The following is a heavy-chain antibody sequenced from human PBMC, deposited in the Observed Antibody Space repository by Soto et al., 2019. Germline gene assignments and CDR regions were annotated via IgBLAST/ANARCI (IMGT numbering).Heavy chain of an antibody. CDR1: GVSISSSSYY. CDR2: IYYSGST. Sequence: SETLSLTCTVSGVSISSSSYYWGWIRQPPGKGLEWIGSIYYSGSTYYNPSLKSRVTISVDTSKNQFSLKLSSVTAADTAVYYCARDLDGSGGSHDYWGQGTLVTVSS. CDR3: ARDLDGSGGSHDY. J-gene: IGHJ4*02. V-gene: IGHV4-39*02. D-gene: IGHD3-10*01.